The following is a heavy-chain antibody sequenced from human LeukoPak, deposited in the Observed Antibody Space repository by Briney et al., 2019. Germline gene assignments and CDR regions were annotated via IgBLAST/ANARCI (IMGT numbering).Heavy chain of an antibody. V-gene: IGHV1-18*01. D-gene: IGHD3-3*01. Sequence: ASVKVSCKASGYTFTSYGISWVRQAPGQGLEWMGWISAYNGNTNYAQKLQGRVTMTTDTSTSTAYMELRSLRSDDTAEYYCARSHCVGTYYDFWSGYYTEGLHYWGQGTLVTVSS. J-gene: IGHJ4*02. CDR3: ARSHCVGTYYDFWSGYYTEGLHY. CDR1: GYTFTSYG. CDR2: ISAYNGNT.